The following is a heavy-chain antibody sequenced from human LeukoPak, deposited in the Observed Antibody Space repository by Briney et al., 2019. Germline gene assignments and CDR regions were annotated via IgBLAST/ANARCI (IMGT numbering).Heavy chain of an antibody. D-gene: IGHD3-10*01. CDR2: IYHSGST. Sequence: PSETLSLTCAVSGGSISSSNWWSWVLQPPGMGLEWIVEIYHSGSTNYNPSLKSRVTISVDKSKNQFSLKLSSVPAADTAMYYCARSGSGTYRPNAFDIWGHGTMVTVSS. CDR3: ARSGSGTYRPNAFDI. CDR1: GGSISSSNW. V-gene: IGHV4-4*02. J-gene: IGHJ3*02.